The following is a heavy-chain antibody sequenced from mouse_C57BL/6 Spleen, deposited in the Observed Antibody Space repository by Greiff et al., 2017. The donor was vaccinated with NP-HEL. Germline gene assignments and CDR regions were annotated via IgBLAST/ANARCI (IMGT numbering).Heavy chain of an antibody. CDR1: GFSLTSYG. J-gene: IGHJ3*01. V-gene: IGHV2-2*01. D-gene: IGHD2-2*01. CDR3: AKGGYPLGFAY. Sequence: VKLVESGPGLVQPSQSLSITCTVSGFSLTSYGVHWVRQSPGKGLEWLGVIWSGGSTDYNAAFISRLSISKDNSKSQVFFKMNSLQADDTAIYYCAKGGYPLGFAYWGQGTLVTVSA. CDR2: IWSGGST.